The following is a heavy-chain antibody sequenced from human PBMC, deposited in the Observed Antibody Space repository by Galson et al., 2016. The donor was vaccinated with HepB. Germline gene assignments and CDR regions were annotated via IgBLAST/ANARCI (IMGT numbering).Heavy chain of an antibody. CDR1: GLDFRNHD. CDR3: ARDLPTDEVSCGGLCPPAY. Sequence: SLRLSCAGSGLDFRNHDIHWVRQAPGKGLEWVAVISYDGNQKEYVDSVEGRFIISRDDSKNTVYLQINSLRTDDTGMFYCARDLPTDEVSCGGLCPPAYWGQGTLVTVSS. V-gene: IGHV3-30*03. J-gene: IGHJ4*02. CDR2: ISYDGNQK. D-gene: IGHD2-21*01.